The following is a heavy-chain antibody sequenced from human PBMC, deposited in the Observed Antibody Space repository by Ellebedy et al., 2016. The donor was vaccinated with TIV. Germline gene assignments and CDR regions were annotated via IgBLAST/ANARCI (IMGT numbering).Heavy chain of an antibody. CDR3: ARVPLNYYDSSGYSSAPGAFDY. V-gene: IGHV4-31*03. CDR1: GGSISSGGYY. Sequence: SETLSLXXTVSGGSISSGGYYWSWIRQHPGKGLEWIGYIYYSGSTYYNPSLKSRVTISVDTSKNQFSLKLSSVTAADTAVYYCARVPLNYYDSSGYSSAPGAFDYWGQGTLVTVSS. D-gene: IGHD3-22*01. J-gene: IGHJ4*02. CDR2: IYYSGST.